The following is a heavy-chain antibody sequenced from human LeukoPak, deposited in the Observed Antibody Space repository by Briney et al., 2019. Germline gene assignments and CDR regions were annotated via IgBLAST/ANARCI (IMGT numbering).Heavy chain of an antibody. CDR1: GLTFSGYW. CDR3: ARGSGDY. V-gene: IGHV3-7*04. CDR2: IKPDGSEK. J-gene: IGHJ4*02. Sequence: GGSLRLSCAASGLTFSGYWMNWVRPPPGKGLEWVANIKPDGSEKYYVDSVKGRFTISRDNAKNPLYLQMTSLSAEDTAVYYCARGSGDYSGQGALVTVSS.